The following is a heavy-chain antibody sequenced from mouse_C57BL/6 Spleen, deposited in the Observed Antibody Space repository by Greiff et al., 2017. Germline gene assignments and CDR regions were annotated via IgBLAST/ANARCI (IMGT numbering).Heavy chain of an antibody. J-gene: IGHJ3*01. CDR1: GYAFSSSW. CDR2: IYPGDGDT. CDR3: ARTDSSGVFAY. D-gene: IGHD3-2*02. V-gene: IGHV1-82*01. Sequence: QVQLQQSGPELVKPGASVKISCKASGYAFSSSWMNWVKQRPGKGLEWIGRIYPGDGDTNYNGKFKGKATLTADKSSSTAYMQLSSLPSEDSAVYFCARTDSSGVFAYWGQGTLVTVSA.